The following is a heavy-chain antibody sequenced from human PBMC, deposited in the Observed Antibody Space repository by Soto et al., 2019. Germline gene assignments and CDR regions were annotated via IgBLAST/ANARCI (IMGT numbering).Heavy chain of an antibody. CDR3: AKGVLYSGYDPLDY. J-gene: IGHJ4*02. D-gene: IGHD5-12*01. CDR2: ISYDGSNK. CDR1: GFTFSSYG. Sequence: QVQLVESGGGVVQPGRSLRLSCAASGFTFSSYGMHWVRQAPGKGLEWVAVISYDGSNKYYADSVKGRFTISRDNSKNTLYLQKNSLRAEDTAVYYCAKGVLYSGYDPLDYWGQGTLVTVSS. V-gene: IGHV3-30*18.